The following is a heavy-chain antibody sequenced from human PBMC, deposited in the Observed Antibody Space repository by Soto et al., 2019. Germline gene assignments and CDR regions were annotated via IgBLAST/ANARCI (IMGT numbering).Heavy chain of an antibody. Sequence: QVQLVQSGAEVKEPGASVKVSCKASGYTFVSYGISWVRQAPGQGLEWMGWISPYNGNTNYAQKFQGRVTMTTDTSTSTGYMELRSLRSDDTAVYYCSRDAQKGLVAAFDIWGQGTMVTVSS. V-gene: IGHV1-18*01. J-gene: IGHJ3*02. CDR2: ISPYNGNT. CDR1: GYTFVSYG. CDR3: SRDAQKGLVAAFDI. D-gene: IGHD6-19*01.